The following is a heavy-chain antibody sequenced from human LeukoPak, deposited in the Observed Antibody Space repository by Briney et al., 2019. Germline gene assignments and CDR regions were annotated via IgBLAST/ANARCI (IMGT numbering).Heavy chain of an antibody. V-gene: IGHV3-23*01. CDR2: IGGSGVNT. Sequence: GGSLRLSCAVSGLTFRNYAMSWVRQAPGQGLEWVSVIGGSGVNTYYADSVKGRFTISRDNSKNTLFLQMNSLRAEDSAVYYCAKGMSGSNPYNCFDPWGQGTLVTVSS. J-gene: IGHJ5*02. CDR1: GLTFRNYA. D-gene: IGHD1-26*01. CDR3: AKGMSGSNPYNCFDP.